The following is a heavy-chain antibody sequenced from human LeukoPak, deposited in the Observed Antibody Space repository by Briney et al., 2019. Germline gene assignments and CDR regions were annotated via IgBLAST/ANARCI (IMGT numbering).Heavy chain of an antibody. J-gene: IGHJ1*01. Sequence: SVKVSCKASGGIFSNYAISWVRQAPGQGLEWMGGIIPIFGTANYAEKFRGRVTITADETTSTAYMELSRLKSEDTAVYYCAKDSAEIRSLIPPRGQGTLVTVSS. CDR1: GGIFSNYA. CDR2: IIPIFGTA. CDR3: AKDSAEIRSLIPP. D-gene: IGHD2-21*01. V-gene: IGHV1-69*01.